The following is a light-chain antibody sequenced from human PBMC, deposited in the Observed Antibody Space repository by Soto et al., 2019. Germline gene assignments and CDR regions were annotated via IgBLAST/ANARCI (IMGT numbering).Light chain of an antibody. CDR2: EDI. CDR1: SSDVGSYSL. CDR3: YTYAGGSTYL. V-gene: IGLV2-23*01. Sequence: SLLTQPASVSGSPGQSITISCHGTSSDVGSYSLLSWYQHHPGKAPKLIIYEDIKGPSGVSNRFSGSKSGNTASLRISGLQAEDEADYYCYTYAGGSTYLFGTGTKVTVL. J-gene: IGLJ1*01.